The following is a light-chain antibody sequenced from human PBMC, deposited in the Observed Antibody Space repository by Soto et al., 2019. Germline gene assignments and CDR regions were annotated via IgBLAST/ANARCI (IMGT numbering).Light chain of an antibody. CDR1: QSVSSNY. J-gene: IGKJ2*01. CDR2: GAS. V-gene: IGKV3-20*01. CDR3: QQYGSSPYT. Sequence: EIVLTQSSGTLSLSPGERATLSCRASQSVSSNYLAWYQQQKPGQAPRLLIYGASSRATGIPDRFSGSGSGTDFTLIISRLEHEDFAVYYCQQYGSSPYTFGQGTKLESK.